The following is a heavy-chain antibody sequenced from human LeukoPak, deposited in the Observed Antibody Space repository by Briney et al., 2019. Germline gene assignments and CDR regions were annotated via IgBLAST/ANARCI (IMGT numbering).Heavy chain of an antibody. D-gene: IGHD6-13*01. CDR2: ISGSGGST. Sequence: PGGSLRLSCAASGFTFSTYAMTWVRQAPGKGLEWVSGISGSGGSTYYADSVKGRFTISRDTSKNTLCLQMNSLRAEDTAVYYCARGGDSSNWYPGYFEYWGQGALVTVSS. CDR1: GFTFSTYA. CDR3: ARGGDSSNWYPGYFEY. J-gene: IGHJ4*02. V-gene: IGHV3-23*01.